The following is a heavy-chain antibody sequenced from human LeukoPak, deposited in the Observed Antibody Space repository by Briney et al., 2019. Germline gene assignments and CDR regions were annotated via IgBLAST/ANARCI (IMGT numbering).Heavy chain of an antibody. CDR3: AKDTAISGSHRTLGFDY. J-gene: IGHJ4*02. V-gene: IGHV3-53*05. CDR2: IYTGGST. Sequence: AGGSLRLSCAASGFIVSPNYMAWVRQAPGKGLEWVSAIYTGGSTYYADSVKGRFTISRDNSKNTLYLQMNSLRADDTAVYYCAKDTAISGSHRTLGFDYWGQGTLVIVSS. CDR1: GFIVSPNY. D-gene: IGHD2-21*02.